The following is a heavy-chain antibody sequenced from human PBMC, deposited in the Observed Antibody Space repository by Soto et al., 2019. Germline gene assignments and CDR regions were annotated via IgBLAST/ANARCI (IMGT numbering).Heavy chain of an antibody. D-gene: IGHD4-4*01. CDR2: ISSKAYGGTT. CDR1: GFTFGDYA. V-gene: IGHV3-49*04. J-gene: IGHJ6*02. CDR3: TREGEYSNYGTRIATAYYFNGMDV. Sequence: GGSLRLSCTASGFTFGDYAMSWVRQAPGKGLEWVGFISSKAYGGTTEYAASVKGRFTISGDDSKGIAYLQMNSLKTEDTAVYYCTREGEYSNYGTRIATAYYFNGMDVWGQETTVTVSS.